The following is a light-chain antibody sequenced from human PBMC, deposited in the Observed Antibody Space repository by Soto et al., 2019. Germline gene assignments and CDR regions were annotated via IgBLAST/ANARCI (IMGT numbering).Light chain of an antibody. CDR2: DVS. CDR3: CSYAGRHTYV. Sequence: QSALTQPRSVSGSTGQSVTISCTGARSDVGGYNYVSWYQQHPGKAPKLMIYDVSKRPSGVPDRFSGSKSGNTASLTSSGLQTEDEADYYCCSYAGRHTYVFGTGTKVTVL. J-gene: IGLJ1*01. CDR1: RSDVGGYNY. V-gene: IGLV2-11*01.